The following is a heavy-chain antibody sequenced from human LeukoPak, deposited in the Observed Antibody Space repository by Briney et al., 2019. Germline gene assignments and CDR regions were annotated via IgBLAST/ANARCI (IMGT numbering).Heavy chain of an antibody. CDR1: GFTFSTYW. CDR2: ITGSGRGT. J-gene: IGHJ3*02. Sequence: PGGSLRLSCVDSGFTFSTYWMHWVRQAPGKGLVWVSSITGSGRGTYYADSVKGRFSVSRDNSQNTVFLHMNSLRADDTALYYCSKDPNGDYVGAFDMWGPGTMVTVSS. CDR3: SKDPNGDYVGAFDM. V-gene: IGHV3-23*01. D-gene: IGHD4-17*01.